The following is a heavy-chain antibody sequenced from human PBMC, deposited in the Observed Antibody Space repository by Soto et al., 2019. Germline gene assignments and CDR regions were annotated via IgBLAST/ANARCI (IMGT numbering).Heavy chain of an antibody. Sequence: QLQLVQSGPEAKKPGASVKVSCKASGYTFATSPISWLRQAPGQGPEWMGWIKAYSGNTNYEQKLQGRFTMTTDTSTSTAHMELRSLTTDDTAICYCAFADYGDDDYWGQGPRVTVSS. CDR1: GYTFATSP. CDR3: AFADYGDDDY. D-gene: IGHD4-17*01. J-gene: IGHJ4*02. CDR2: IKAYSGNT. V-gene: IGHV1-18*01.